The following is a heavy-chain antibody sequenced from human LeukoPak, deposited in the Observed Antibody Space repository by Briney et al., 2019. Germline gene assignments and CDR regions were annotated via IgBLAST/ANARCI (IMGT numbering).Heavy chain of an antibody. CDR3: AKVSRITMIVVVNPLDY. J-gene: IGHJ4*02. V-gene: IGHV3-23*01. CDR2: ISGSGGST. D-gene: IGHD3-22*01. Sequence: GRSLRLSCAASGFTLSSYAMSWVRQTPGKGLEWVSAISGSGGSTYYADSVKGRFTISRDNSKNTLYLQMNSLRAEDTAVYYCAKVSRITMIVVVNPLDYWGQGTLVTVSS. CDR1: GFTLSSYA.